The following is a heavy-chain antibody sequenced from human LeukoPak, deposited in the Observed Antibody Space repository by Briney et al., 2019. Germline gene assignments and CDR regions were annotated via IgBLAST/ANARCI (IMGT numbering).Heavy chain of an antibody. CDR3: ARESGYGSGNFDY. J-gene: IGHJ4*02. D-gene: IGHD3-10*01. Sequence: PGGSLRLSCVASGFTFSSYAMSWVRQPPGKGLEWIGEINHSGSTNYNPSLKSRVTISVDTSKNQFSLKLSSVTAADTAVYYCARESGYGSGNFDYWGQGTLVTVSS. CDR1: GFTFSSYA. CDR2: INHSGST. V-gene: IGHV4-4*02.